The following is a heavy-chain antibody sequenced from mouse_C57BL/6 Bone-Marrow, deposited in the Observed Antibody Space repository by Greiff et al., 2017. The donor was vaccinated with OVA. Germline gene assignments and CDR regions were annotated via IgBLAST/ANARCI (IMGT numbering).Heavy chain of an antibody. CDR3: ARDSYSNPHYYAMDY. D-gene: IGHD2-5*01. CDR2: ISYDGSN. CDR1: GYSITSGYY. V-gene: IGHV3-6*01. J-gene: IGHJ4*01. Sequence: EVKLQESGPGLVKPSQSLSLTCSVTGYSITSGYYWTWIRQFPGNKLEWMGYISYDGSNNYNPSLKNRISITRDTSKNQFFLKLNSVTTEDTATYYCARDSYSNPHYYAMDYWGQGTSVTVSS.